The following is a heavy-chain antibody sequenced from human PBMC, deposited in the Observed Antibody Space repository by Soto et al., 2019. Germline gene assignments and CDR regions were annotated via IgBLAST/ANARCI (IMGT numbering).Heavy chain of an antibody. J-gene: IGHJ4*02. Sequence: SETLSLTCAVYGGSFSGYYWSWIRQPPGKGLEWIGEINHSGSTNYNPSLKSRVTISVDTSKNQFSLKLSSVTAADTAVYYCARGPSSGPDYWGQGTLVTVSS. CDR1: GGSFSGYY. CDR2: INHSGST. V-gene: IGHV4-34*01. D-gene: IGHD3-22*01. CDR3: ARGPSSGPDY.